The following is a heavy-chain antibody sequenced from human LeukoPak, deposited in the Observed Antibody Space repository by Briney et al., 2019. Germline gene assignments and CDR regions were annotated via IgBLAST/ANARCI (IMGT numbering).Heavy chain of an antibody. CDR2: IIPIFGTV. V-gene: IGHV1-69*01. Sequence: GASVKVSCKPSRGTFSSYAIAWVRQAPGQGLEWMGVIIPIFGTVTYAQKLQGRVTLTADVSTSTAYMELSSLRSEDTAVYYCARDNCRGGGCFSWYFDLWGRGTLVTVSS. CDR1: RGTFSSYA. CDR3: ARDNCRGGGCFSWYFDL. J-gene: IGHJ2*01. D-gene: IGHD2-15*01.